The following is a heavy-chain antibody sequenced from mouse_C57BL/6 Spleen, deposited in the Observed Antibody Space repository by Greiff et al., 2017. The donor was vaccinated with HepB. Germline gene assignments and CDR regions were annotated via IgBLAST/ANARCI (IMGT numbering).Heavy chain of an antibody. D-gene: IGHD1-1*01. CDR3: ARRATVVARGDAMDY. Sequence: VQLQQSGPELVKPGASVKISCKASGYAFSSSWMNWVKQRPGKGLEWIGRIYPGDGDTNYNGKFKGKATLTADKSSSTAYMQLSSLTSEDSAVYFCARRATVVARGDAMDYCGQGTSVTVSS. V-gene: IGHV1-82*01. CDR1: GYAFSSSW. J-gene: IGHJ4*01. CDR2: IYPGDGDT.